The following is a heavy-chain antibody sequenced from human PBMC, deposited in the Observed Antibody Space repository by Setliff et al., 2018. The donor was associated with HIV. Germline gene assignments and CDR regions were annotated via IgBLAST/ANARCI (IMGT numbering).Heavy chain of an antibody. CDR2: ISSTSRTI. CDR3: ARDRHYGSGSYHDAFDI. J-gene: IGHJ3*02. Sequence: QAGGSLRLSCAASGFTFSSYSMNWVRQAPGKGLEWVSYISSTSRTIYYADSVKGRFTISRDNAKNSLYLQMNSLRADDTAVYYCARDRHYGSGSYHDAFDIWGQGTMVTVSS. CDR1: GFTFSSYS. D-gene: IGHD3-10*01. V-gene: IGHV3-48*04.